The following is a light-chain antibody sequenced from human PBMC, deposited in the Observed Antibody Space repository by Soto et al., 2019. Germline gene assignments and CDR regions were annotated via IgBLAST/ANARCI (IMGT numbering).Light chain of an antibody. Sequence: EIVLTQSPGTLSLSPGERGTLSCRASQSVSSSYLAWYQQKPGQAPRLLIYGASISATGIPDRFSGSGSGTDFTLTISRPEPEDFAVYYCQQYHNSVLTFGQGIKVEIK. CDR3: QQYHNSVLT. V-gene: IGKV3-20*01. CDR1: QSVSSSY. J-gene: IGKJ1*01. CDR2: GAS.